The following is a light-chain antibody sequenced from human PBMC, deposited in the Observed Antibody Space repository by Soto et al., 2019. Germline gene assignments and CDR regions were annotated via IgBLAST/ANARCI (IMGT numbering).Light chain of an antibody. V-gene: IGKV1-39*01. CDR1: QSISRY. CDR3: QQSHTPPLT. CDR2: AAS. J-gene: IGKJ4*01. Sequence: DIQMTQSPSPLSASVGDRVTVTCRASQSISRYLNWYQQKPGNAPKLLIYAASNLQSGVPSGFSGSGSGTDFTLTISSLHPEDFATYFCQQSHTPPLTFGGGTKVEIK.